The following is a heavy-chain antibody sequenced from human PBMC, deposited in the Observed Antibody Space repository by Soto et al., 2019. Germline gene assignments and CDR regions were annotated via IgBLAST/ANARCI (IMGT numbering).Heavy chain of an antibody. CDR2: ISSSGSTM. J-gene: IGHJ4*02. CDR3: AKAPMIVGVYFDY. CDR1: GFTFSSYE. Sequence: LRLSCAASGFTFSSYEMNWVRQAPGKGLEWVSYISSSGSTMYYADSVKGRFTISRDNAKNSLYLQMNRLRAEDTAVYYCAKAPMIVGVYFDYWVQGTLVTVSS. V-gene: IGHV3-48*03. D-gene: IGHD3-22*01.